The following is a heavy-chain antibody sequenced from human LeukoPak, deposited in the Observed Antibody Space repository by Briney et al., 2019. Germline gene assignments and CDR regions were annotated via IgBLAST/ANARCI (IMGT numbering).Heavy chain of an antibody. Sequence: SETLSLTCTVSGGSISSYYWSWIRQPPGKGLEWIGYIYYSGSTNYNPSLKSRVTISVDTSKNQFSLKLSSVTAADTAVYYCARGSGDGYNAIDYWGQGTLVTVSS. CDR2: IYYSGST. CDR3: ARGSGDGYNAIDY. CDR1: GGSISSYY. J-gene: IGHJ4*02. D-gene: IGHD5-24*01. V-gene: IGHV4-59*01.